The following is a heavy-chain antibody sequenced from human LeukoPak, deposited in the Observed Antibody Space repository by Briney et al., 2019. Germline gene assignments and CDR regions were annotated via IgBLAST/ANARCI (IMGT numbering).Heavy chain of an antibody. D-gene: IGHD1-26*01. J-gene: IGHJ6*03. V-gene: IGHV1-18*01. CDR2: ISAYNGNT. Sequence: ASVTVSFTASGYTFTSYGISWVRQAPGQGLEWMGWISAYNGNTNYAQKLQGRVTMTTDTSTSTAYMELRSLRSDDTAVYYCALGVGALGFYYYYMDVWGKGTTVTVSS. CDR1: GYTFTSYG. CDR3: ALGVGALGFYYYYMDV.